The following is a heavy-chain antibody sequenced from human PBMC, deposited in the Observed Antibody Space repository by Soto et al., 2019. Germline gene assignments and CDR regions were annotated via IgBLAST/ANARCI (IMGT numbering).Heavy chain of an antibody. J-gene: IGHJ5*02. CDR2: TYYRSKWYN. D-gene: IGHD6-13*01. CDR1: GDSVSSNIAA. CDR3: ARDISRAEAAAGTGNWFDA. Sequence: PSQTLSLTCAISGDSVSSNIAAWNWIRQSPSRGLEWLGRTYYRSKWYNDYAVSVKSRITINPDTSKNQFSLQLNSVTPEDTAVYYCARDISRAEAAAGTGNWFDAWGQGTLVTVSS. V-gene: IGHV6-1*01.